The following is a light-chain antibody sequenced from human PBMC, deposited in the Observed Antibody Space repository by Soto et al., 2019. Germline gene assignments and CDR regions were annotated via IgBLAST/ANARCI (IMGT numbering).Light chain of an antibody. CDR3: SSYTSSSTLVV. J-gene: IGLJ2*01. Sequence: QSALTQPASVSGSPGQSITISCTGTSSDVGGYNYVSWYQQHPGKAPKLMIYEVTYRPSGVSNRFSGSKSGNTASLTISGLHAEDEADYYCSSYTSSSTLVVFGGGTKLTVL. CDR2: EVT. V-gene: IGLV2-14*01. CDR1: SSDVGGYNY.